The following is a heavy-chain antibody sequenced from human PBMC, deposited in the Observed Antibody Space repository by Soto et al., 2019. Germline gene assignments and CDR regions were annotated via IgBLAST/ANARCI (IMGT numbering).Heavy chain of an antibody. V-gene: IGHV4-34*01. D-gene: IGHD6-6*01. J-gene: IGHJ5*02. Sequence: QVQLQQWGAGLLKPSETLSLTCAVYGGSFSGYYWSWIRQPPGKGLEWIGEINHSGSTNYNPSLKSRVTISVDTCTKQFSLKLSSVTAADTAVYYCAREGRLSNWFDPWGQGTLVTVSS. CDR1: GGSFSGYY. CDR2: INHSGST. CDR3: AREGRLSNWFDP.